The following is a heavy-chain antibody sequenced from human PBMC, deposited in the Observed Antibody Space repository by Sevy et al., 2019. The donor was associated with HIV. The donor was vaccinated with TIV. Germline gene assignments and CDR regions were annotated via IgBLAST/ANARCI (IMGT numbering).Heavy chain of an antibody. CDR3: AREGCTKPHDY. V-gene: IGHV3-23*01. D-gene: IGHD2-8*01. J-gene: IGHJ4*02. Sequence: GGSLRLSCAASGFTFNKYSMSWVRQPPGKGLVCVATLSFGCGEINYADSVKGRFTISRDNSKNSFYLQMNNLRAEDTALYYCAREGCTKPHDYWGQGTLVTVSS. CDR1: GFTFNKYS. CDR2: LSFGCGEI.